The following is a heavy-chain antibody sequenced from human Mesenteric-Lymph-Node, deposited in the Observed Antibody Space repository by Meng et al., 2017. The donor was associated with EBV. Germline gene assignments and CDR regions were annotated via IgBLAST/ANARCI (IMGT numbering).Heavy chain of an antibody. Sequence: QGQLQGSGPGLVKPSGTLSLTCAVSGGSISSTNGWSWVRQPPGKGLEWIGEIYHSGSTNYNPSLKSRVTISLDKSKNQFSLKLSSVTAADTAVYYCARVDYYDSSSLFDPWGQGTLVTVSS. J-gene: IGHJ5*02. CDR1: GGSISSTNG. CDR3: ARVDYYDSSSLFDP. CDR2: IYHSGST. V-gene: IGHV4-4*02. D-gene: IGHD3-22*01.